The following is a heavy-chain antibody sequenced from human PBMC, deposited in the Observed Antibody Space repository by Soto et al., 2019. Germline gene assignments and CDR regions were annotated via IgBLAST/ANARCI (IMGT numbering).Heavy chain of an antibody. Sequence: QVHLEQSGAEVKKPGSSVKVSCKFSGGTFSSYVIIWVRQAPGQGLEWMGGIIPVSGTANYAQKFHGRFTISEVAATNTAYMELSSVRFDDTAVYYCATVDRSVALVGWFDTWGQGTLVTVSS. CDR2: IIPVSGTA. V-gene: IGHV1-69*01. D-gene: IGHD2-8*02. CDR1: GGTFSSYV. CDR3: ATVDRSVALVGWFDT. J-gene: IGHJ5*02.